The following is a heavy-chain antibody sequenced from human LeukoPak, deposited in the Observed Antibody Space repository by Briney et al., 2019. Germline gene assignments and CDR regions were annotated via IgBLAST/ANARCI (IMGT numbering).Heavy chain of an antibody. CDR2: IKQDGSEK. Sequence: GGSLRLSCAASGFTFSSYWMSWVRQAPGKGLEWVANIKQDGSEKYYVDSVKGRFTISRDNAKNSLYLQMNSLRAEDTAVYYCAESMVRGVIGAFDIWGQGTMVTVSS. D-gene: IGHD3-10*01. CDR1: GFTFSSYW. V-gene: IGHV3-7*01. CDR3: AESMVRGVIGAFDI. J-gene: IGHJ3*02.